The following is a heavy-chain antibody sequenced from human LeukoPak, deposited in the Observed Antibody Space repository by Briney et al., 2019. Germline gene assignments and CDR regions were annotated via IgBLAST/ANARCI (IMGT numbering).Heavy chain of an antibody. CDR2: IRGSGAST. CDR1: GFTFSSYA. D-gene: IGHD2-15*01. V-gene: IGHV3-23*01. J-gene: IGHJ4*02. CDR3: ARDMEVAAKVSDY. Sequence: GGSLRLSCVASGFTFSSYAMSWVRQAPGKGLEWVSSIRGSGASTYYADSVKGRLTISRDNSKNTLYLQMNSLRTEDTAVYYCARDMEVAAKVSDYWGQGTLVTVSS.